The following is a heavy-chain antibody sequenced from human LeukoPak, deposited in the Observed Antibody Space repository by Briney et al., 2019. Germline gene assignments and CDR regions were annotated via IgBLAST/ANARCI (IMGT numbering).Heavy chain of an antibody. CDR3: ARDYMVRGYYYGMDV. Sequence: SETLSLTCTVSGGSISSYYWSWIRQPPGKGLEWIGYIYYSGSTNYNPSLKSRVTISVDTSKNQFSLKLSHVTAADTAVYYCARDYMVRGYYYGMDVWGQGTTVTVSS. CDR1: GGSISSYY. J-gene: IGHJ6*02. V-gene: IGHV4-59*01. CDR2: IYYSGST. D-gene: IGHD3-10*01.